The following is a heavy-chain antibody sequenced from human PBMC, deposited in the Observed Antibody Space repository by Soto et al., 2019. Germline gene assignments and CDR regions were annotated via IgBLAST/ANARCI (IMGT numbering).Heavy chain of an antibody. CDR1: GGSVSSGSYY. CDR2: IYYSGST. D-gene: IGHD2-8*01. V-gene: IGHV4-61*01. CDR3: ARDGPYNGGYDY. Sequence: SETLSLTCTVSGGSVSSGSYYWSWIRQPPGKGLEWIGYIYYSGSTNYNPSLKSRVTISVDTSKNQFSLKLSSVTAADTAVYYCARDGPYNGGYDYWGQGTLVTVSS. J-gene: IGHJ4*02.